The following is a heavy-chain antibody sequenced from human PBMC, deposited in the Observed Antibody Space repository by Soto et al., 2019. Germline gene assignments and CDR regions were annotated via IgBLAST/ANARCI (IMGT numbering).Heavy chain of an antibody. J-gene: IGHJ6*02. CDR1: GYSFTSYW. CDR2: IDPSDSYT. Sequence: VESLKISCNGSGYSFTSYWISWVRQMPGKGLEWMGRIDPSDSYTNYSPSFQGHVTISADKSISTAYLQWSSLKASDTAMYYCASSGTGTTYYGMDVWGQGTTVTVSS. D-gene: IGHD1-7*01. V-gene: IGHV5-10-1*01. CDR3: ASSGTGTTYYGMDV.